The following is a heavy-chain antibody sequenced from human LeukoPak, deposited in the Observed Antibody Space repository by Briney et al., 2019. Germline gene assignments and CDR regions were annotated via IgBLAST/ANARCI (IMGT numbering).Heavy chain of an antibody. J-gene: IGHJ4*02. CDR2: INPNSGVT. D-gene: IGHD1-1*01. Sequence: ASVKVSCKASGYTFTGYYMHWVRQAPGQGLEWMGWINPNSGVTNYAQKFQGRVTMTRDTSITTAYMDLNRLRSDDTAVYYCARVGDWNDLVYWGQGTLVSVSS. CDR1: GYTFTGYY. CDR3: ARVGDWNDLVY. V-gene: IGHV1-2*02.